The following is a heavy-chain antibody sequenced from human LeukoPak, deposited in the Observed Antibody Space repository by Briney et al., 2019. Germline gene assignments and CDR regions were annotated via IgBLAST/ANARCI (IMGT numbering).Heavy chain of an antibody. CDR1: GYTFTIYG. D-gene: IGHD5-18*01. V-gene: IGHV1-18*01. CDR2: ISAYNGNT. CDR3: ARDGYSYGTRTGFDP. J-gene: IGHJ5*02. Sequence: ASVKVSCEASGYTFTIYGISWVRQAPGQGLEWMGCISAYNGNTNYAQKLQGRVTMTTDTSTSTAYMELRSLRSDDTAVYYCARDGYSYGTRTGFDPWGQGTLVTVSS.